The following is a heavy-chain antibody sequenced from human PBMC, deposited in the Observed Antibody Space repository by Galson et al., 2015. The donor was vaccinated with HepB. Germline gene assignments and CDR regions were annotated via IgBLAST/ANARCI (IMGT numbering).Heavy chain of an antibody. CDR2: INAGNGNT. V-gene: IGHV1-3*01. Sequence: SVKVSCKASGYTFTSYAMHWVRQAPGQRLEWMGWINAGNGNTKYSQKFQGRVTITRDTSASTAYMELSSLRSEDTAVYYCARDLSSPGVWGPELGYYFDYWGQGTLVTVSS. CDR1: GYTFTSYA. CDR3: ARDLSSPGVWGPELGYYFDY. D-gene: IGHD3-16*01. J-gene: IGHJ4*02.